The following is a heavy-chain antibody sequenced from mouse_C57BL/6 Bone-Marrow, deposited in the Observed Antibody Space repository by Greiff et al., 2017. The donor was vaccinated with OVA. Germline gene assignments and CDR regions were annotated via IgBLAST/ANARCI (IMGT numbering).Heavy chain of an antibody. CDR1: GFNIKDDY. CDR2: IDPENGDT. CDR3: TPLITTVVADY. V-gene: IGHV14-4*01. Sequence: EVQLVASGAELVRPGASVKLSCTASGFNIKDDYMHWVKQRPEQGLEWIGWIDPENGDTEYASKFQGKATITADTSSNTAYLQLSSLTSEDTAVYYCTPLITTVVADYWGQGTTLTVSS. D-gene: IGHD1-1*01. J-gene: IGHJ2*01.